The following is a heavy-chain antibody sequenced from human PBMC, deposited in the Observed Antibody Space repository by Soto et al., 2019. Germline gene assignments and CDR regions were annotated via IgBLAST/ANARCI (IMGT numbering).Heavy chain of an antibody. D-gene: IGHD6-6*01. J-gene: IGHJ6*02. CDR1: GFTVSSNY. Sequence: EVQLVESGGGLIQPGGSPRLSCAASGFTVSSNYMSWVRQAPGKGLEWVSVIYSGGSTYYADSVKGRFTISRDNSKNTLYLQMNSLRAEDTAVYYCARGSSTRPNYYYYGMDVWGQGTTVTVSS. CDR2: IYSGGST. CDR3: ARGSSTRPNYYYYGMDV. V-gene: IGHV3-53*01.